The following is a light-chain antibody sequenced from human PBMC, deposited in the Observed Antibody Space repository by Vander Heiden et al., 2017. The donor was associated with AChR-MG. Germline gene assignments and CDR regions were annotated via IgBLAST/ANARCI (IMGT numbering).Light chain of an antibody. CDR2: AAS. CDR1: QGMRND. J-gene: IGKJ3*01. Sequence: AIQMTPSPSSLSASVGDRVTLTCRASQGMRNDLGWYQQKPGKAPKLLIYAASSVQSGVPSRFSGSGSGTDFTLTISSLQPEDFATYYCLQDYNYPITFGPGTKVDIK. V-gene: IGKV1-6*01. CDR3: LQDYNYPIT.